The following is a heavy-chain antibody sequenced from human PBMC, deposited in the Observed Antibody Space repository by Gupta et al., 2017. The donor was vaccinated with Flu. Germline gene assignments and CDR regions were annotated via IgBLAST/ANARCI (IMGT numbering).Heavy chain of an antibody. J-gene: IGHJ4*01. CDR3: ARTADWRSFFGY. V-gene: IGHV5-51*01. CDR1: GYIFTKFY. D-gene: IGHD3-9*01. CDR2: IYPIDSQT. Sequence: EVQLVPSGAEVKKPGASLKISCQASGYIFTKFYIAWVRQVPGKGLEWMGLIYPIDSQTRYSPSFQGRITISADKSTDTAYLQWNSLQTSDTGIYYCARTADWRSFFGYWGHGAQVTVS.